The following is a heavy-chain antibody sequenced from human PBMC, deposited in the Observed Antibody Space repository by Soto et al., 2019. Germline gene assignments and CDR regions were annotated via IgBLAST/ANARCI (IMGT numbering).Heavy chain of an antibody. CDR1: GYSFTNYW. J-gene: IGHJ4*02. CDR2: IYPGDSDT. V-gene: IGHV5-51*01. Sequence: GESVKISCWGSGYSFTNYWIGWVLQMPGKGLEWMGIIYPGDSDTRYSPSFQGQVTISADKSISTAYLQWSSLKASDTAMYYCARPGYIAVDQPFDYWGQGTLVTVSS. CDR3: ARPGYIAVDQPFDY. D-gene: IGHD6-19*01.